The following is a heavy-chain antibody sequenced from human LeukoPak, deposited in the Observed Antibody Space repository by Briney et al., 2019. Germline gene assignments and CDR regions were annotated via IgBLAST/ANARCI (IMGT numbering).Heavy chain of an antibody. CDR2: MNPNSGNT. V-gene: IGHV1-8*01. J-gene: IGHJ6*03. CDR1: GYTFTSYD. D-gene: IGHD2-2*01. Sequence: ASVKVSCKASGYTFTSYDINWVRQATGQGLEWMGWMNPNSGNTGYAQKFQGRVTMTGNTSISTAYMELSSLRSEDTAVYYCARSSHLSVVVPAATSYYYYYMDVWGKGTTVTISS. CDR3: ARSSHLSVVVPAATSYYYYYMDV.